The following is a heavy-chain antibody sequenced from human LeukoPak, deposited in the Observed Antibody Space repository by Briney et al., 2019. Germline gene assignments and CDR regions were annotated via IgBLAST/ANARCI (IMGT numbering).Heavy chain of an antibody. CDR2: IYYSGST. CDR3: ARRRSNYYGSGADGYMDV. V-gene: IGHV4-39*01. CDR1: GGSISSSSYY. J-gene: IGHJ6*03. D-gene: IGHD3-10*01. Sequence: PSETLSLTCTVSGGSISSSSYYWGWIRQPPGKGLEWIGSIYYSGSTYYNPSLKSRVTISVDTSKNQFSLKLSSVTAADTAVYYCARRRSNYYGSGADGYMDVWGEGTTVTISS.